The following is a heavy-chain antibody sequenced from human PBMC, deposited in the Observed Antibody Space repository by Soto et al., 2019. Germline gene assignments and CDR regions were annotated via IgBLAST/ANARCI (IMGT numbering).Heavy chain of an antibody. CDR3: TRDTVQLYYYYYGMDV. Sequence: GGSLRLSCTASGFTFGDYAMSWFRQAQGKGLEWVGFIRSKAYGGTTEYAASVKGRFTISRDDSKSIAYLQMNSLKTEDTAVYYCTRDTVQLYYYYYGMDVWGQGTTVTVSS. D-gene: IGHD5-18*01. J-gene: IGHJ6*02. CDR2: IRSKAYGGTT. V-gene: IGHV3-49*03. CDR1: GFTFGDYA.